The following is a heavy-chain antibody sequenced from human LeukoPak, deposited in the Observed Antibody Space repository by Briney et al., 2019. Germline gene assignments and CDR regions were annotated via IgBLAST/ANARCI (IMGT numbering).Heavy chain of an antibody. CDR3: ARDLVN. J-gene: IGHJ4*02. CDR2: FYSGGST. CDR1: GFTFSSYA. Sequence: GGSLRLSCTASGFTFSSYAMNWVRQAPGKGLEWVSVFYSGGSTDYADSVKGRFTISRDSSKNTVHLQMNSLRAEDTAVYYCARDLVNWGQGTLVTVSS. D-gene: IGHD6-6*01. V-gene: IGHV3-66*01.